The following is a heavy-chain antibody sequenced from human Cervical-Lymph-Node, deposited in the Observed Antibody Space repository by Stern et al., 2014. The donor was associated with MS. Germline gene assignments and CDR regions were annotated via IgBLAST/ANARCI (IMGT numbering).Heavy chain of an antibody. V-gene: IGHV1-46*01. D-gene: IGHD5-18*01. CDR2: INPRGGST. CDR1: GYTFTSYY. Sequence: VQLVESGAEVKKPGASVKVSCKASGYTFTSYYMHWVRQAPGQGLEWMGIINPRGGSTSYAQKFQGRVTMARDTSTSTVYMELSSLRSEDTAVYYCARTALGSTYFDYWGQGTLVTVSS. CDR3: ARTALGSTYFDY. J-gene: IGHJ4*02.